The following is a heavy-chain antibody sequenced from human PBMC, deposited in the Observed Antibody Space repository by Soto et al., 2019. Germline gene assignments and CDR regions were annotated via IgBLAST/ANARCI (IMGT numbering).Heavy chain of an antibody. CDR1: GSSFTNYW. D-gene: IGHD3-3*01. CDR3: ARLELLSRAAWFDP. V-gene: IGHV5-51*01. Sequence: GASLKISCKGSGSSFTNYWRGWVRQMPGKGLEWMGMIYPDDSDTKSRPSFQGQVTFSVDKSSNTAYLQWSSLKASDTAIYYCARLELLSRAAWFDPWGQGTLVTVSS. J-gene: IGHJ5*02. CDR2: IYPDDSDT.